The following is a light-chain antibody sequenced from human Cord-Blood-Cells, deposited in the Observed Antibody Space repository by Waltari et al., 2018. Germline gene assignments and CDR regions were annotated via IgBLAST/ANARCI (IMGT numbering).Light chain of an antibody. CDR2: GAS. CDR3: EQYKNGPRT. V-gene: IGKV3-15*01. CDR1: HSVRSN. J-gene: IGKJ1*01. Sequence: ELVMTQSRPTLSVSPGESPPRSCRASHSVRSNLAWYQQKPGQAPRLLIYGASNRATGIPARGSCSGFGTEFTLTISSLQSEDFAVYYCEQYKNGPRTFGQGTKVEIK.